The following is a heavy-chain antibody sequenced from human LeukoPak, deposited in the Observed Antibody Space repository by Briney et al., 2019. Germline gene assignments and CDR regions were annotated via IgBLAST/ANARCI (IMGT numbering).Heavy chain of an antibody. Sequence: SETLSLTCTVSGGSISSGGYYWSWIRQHPGKGLEWIGYIYCSGSTYYNPSLKSRVTISVDTSKNQFSLKLSSVTAADTAVYYCASCRDGYNAEYFQHWGQGTLATVSS. CDR2: IYCSGST. V-gene: IGHV4-31*03. D-gene: IGHD5-24*01. CDR1: GGSISSGGYY. J-gene: IGHJ1*01. CDR3: ASCRDGYNAEYFQH.